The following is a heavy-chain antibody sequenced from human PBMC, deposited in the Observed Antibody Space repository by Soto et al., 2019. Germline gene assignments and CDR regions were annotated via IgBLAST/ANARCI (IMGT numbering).Heavy chain of an antibody. CDR2: INHSGST. CDR3: AGGRFRAAAAAPFDY. D-gene: IGHD6-13*01. CDR1: GGSFSGYY. V-gene: IGHV4-34*01. Sequence: SETLSLTCAVYGGSFSGYYWSWIRQPPGKGLEWIGEINHSGSTNYNPSLKSRVTISVDTSKNQFSLKLSSVTAADTAVYYCAGGRFRAAAAAPFDYWGQGTLVTVSS. J-gene: IGHJ4*02.